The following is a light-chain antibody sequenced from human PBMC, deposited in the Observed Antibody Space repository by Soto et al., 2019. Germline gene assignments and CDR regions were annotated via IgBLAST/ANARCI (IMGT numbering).Light chain of an antibody. CDR3: CSIGGSYTMV. V-gene: IGLV2-11*01. CDR2: DVT. J-gene: IGLJ2*01. Sequence: QSALPQPRSVSGSPGQSVAISCTGTTSDVGGYNYVSWYQQHPGKAPKLMIYDVTKRPSGVPDRFSGSKSGNTASRTISGLQAEEEADYLCCSIGGSYTMVCGRGTQLPVL. CDR1: TSDVGGYNY.